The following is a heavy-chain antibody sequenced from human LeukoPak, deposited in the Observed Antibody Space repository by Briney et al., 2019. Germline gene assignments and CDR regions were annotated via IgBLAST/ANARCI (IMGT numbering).Heavy chain of an antibody. J-gene: IGHJ4*02. Sequence: GGSLRLSCAASGFTFSSYWMHWVRQAPGKGLVWVSRINSDGSSASYADSVKGRFTISRDNAKNTLYLQMNSLRAEDTAVYYCARDDDYGDYFSDYWGQGTLVTVSS. D-gene: IGHD4-17*01. V-gene: IGHV3-74*01. CDR2: INSDGSSA. CDR1: GFTFSSYW. CDR3: ARDDDYGDYFSDY.